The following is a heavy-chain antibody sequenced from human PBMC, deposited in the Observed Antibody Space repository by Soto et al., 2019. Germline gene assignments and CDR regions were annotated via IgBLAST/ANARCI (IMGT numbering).Heavy chain of an antibody. D-gene: IGHD3-9*01. CDR3: ARDVGLDSNDFFAY. Sequence: PSETLSLTCAISGDSVSSNSAAWNWIRQSPSRGLEWLGRTYYRSKWYNDYAVSVKSRITINPDTSKNQFSLQLNSVTPEDTAMYFCARDVGLDSNDFFAYWGQGTQVTVSS. V-gene: IGHV6-1*01. CDR1: GDSVSSNSAA. CDR2: TYYRSKWYN. J-gene: IGHJ4*02.